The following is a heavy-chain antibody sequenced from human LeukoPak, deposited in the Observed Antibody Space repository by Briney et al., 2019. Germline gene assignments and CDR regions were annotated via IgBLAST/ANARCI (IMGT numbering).Heavy chain of an antibody. J-gene: IGHJ6*03. CDR3: ARSAGGVPYCGGDCYSPPSYYYYMDV. CDR1: GGTFSSYA. Sequence: ASVKVSCKASGGTFSSYAISWVRQAPGQGLEWMGGIIPMFATPNYAQKFQARVTITADESTSTASMELSSLRSEDMAVYYCARSAGGVPYCGGDCYSPPSYYYYMDVWGKGTSVTVSS. CDR2: IIPMFATP. V-gene: IGHV1-69*13. D-gene: IGHD2-21*01.